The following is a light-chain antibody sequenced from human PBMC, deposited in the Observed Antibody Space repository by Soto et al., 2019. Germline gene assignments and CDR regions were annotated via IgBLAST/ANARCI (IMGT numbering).Light chain of an antibody. Sequence: QSVLTQPPSASGTPGQRVTISCSGSSSNIGSNTVNWYQQLPGTAPRVLIYSNNQRPSGVPDRFSGSKSGTSASLAVSGLQYEDEADYYCAAWDDSLNGYVLGTGTKLTVL. V-gene: IGLV1-44*01. J-gene: IGLJ1*01. CDR2: SNN. CDR3: AAWDDSLNGYV. CDR1: SSNIGSNT.